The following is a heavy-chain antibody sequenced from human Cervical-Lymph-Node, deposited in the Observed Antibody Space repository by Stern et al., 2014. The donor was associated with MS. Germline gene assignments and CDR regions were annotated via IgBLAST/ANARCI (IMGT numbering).Heavy chain of an antibody. CDR1: GFTFSSYA. J-gene: IGHJ6*02. D-gene: IGHD5-18*01. CDR2: ISGSGYST. Sequence: EVQLLESGGGLVQPGGSLRLSCAASGFTFSSYALTWVRQAPGKGLAWVSGISGSGYSTYYADSVKDRFTISRDNSKSTLYLQMISLRAEDTAVYYCAKEGLDTSMVVNYYYGMDVWGQGTTVTVSS. CDR3: AKEGLDTSMVVNYYYGMDV. V-gene: IGHV3-23*01.